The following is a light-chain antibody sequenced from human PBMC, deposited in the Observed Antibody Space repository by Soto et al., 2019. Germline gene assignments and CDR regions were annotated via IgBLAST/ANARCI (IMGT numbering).Light chain of an antibody. J-gene: IGKJ1*01. CDR1: QSVSSY. CDR3: RHRSNWPQT. V-gene: IGKV3-11*01. CDR2: DAS. Sequence: EILLRQSPATLSLSPGERATLSCRASQSVSSYLAWYKQKPGQAPRLLIYDASNRATGIPARYSGSGSGTKFTLSISSQEPEDFAVWFCRHRSNWPQTFRQGTKV.